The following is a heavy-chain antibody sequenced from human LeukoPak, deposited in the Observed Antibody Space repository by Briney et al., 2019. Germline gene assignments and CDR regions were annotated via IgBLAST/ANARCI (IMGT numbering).Heavy chain of an antibody. CDR2: INPNSGGT. Sequence: ASVKVSCKASGFTFTSNYLHWVRQAPGQGLEWMGIINPNSGGTSYAQKFQGRVTLTWDTSTSTVSMELSSLRSEDTAIYYCARGGIVVVTAIIDYWGQGTLVTVSS. J-gene: IGHJ4*02. V-gene: IGHV1-46*01. CDR1: GFTFTSNY. CDR3: ARGGIVVVTAIIDY. D-gene: IGHD2-21*02.